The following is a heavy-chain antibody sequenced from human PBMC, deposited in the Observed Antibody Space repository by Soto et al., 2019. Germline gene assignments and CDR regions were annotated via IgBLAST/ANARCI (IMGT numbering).Heavy chain of an antibody. Sequence: SETLSLTCAVYGASFSDSYWNWIRQPPGKGLEWIGEINHSGSTIYNTSLESRVTISLDTSRKQFTLKMRSSTAADTAVYYCAREVPSRYFDLWGRGTLVTVSS. CDR1: GASFSDSY. V-gene: IGHV4-34*01. CDR2: INHSGST. D-gene: IGHD1-1*01. J-gene: IGHJ2*01. CDR3: AREVPSRYFDL.